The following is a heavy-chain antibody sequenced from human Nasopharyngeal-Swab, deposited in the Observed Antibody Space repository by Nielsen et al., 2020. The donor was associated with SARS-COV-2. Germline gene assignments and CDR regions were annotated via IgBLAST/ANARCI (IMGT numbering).Heavy chain of an antibody. CDR2: IYSGGST. V-gene: IGHV3-53*01. J-gene: IGHJ6*02. Sequence: WIRQPPGKGLEWVSVIYSGGSTYYADSVKGRFTISRDNSKNTLHLQMNSLRAEDTAVYYCARGDPYYYGMDVWGQGTTVTVSS. CDR3: ARGDPYYYGMDV.